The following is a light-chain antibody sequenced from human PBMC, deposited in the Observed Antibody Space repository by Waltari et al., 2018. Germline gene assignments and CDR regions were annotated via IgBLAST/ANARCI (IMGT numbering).Light chain of an antibody. Sequence: QSVLTQSPSASGTPGQRVTISCSGSSSNIGSNTVHWYQKNPGKAPQLLFSKNNDRPAGVPDRFSGANSGTSASLAISGLQSEDEGDYYCAAWDDSVSTVLFGGGTKLTVL. CDR3: AAWDDSVSTVL. V-gene: IGLV1-44*01. J-gene: IGLJ3*02. CDR1: SSNIGSNT. CDR2: KNN.